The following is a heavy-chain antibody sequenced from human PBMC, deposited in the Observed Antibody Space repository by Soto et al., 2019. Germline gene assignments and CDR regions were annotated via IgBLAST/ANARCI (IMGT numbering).Heavy chain of an antibody. D-gene: IGHD3-22*01. V-gene: IGHV1-18*01. CDR2: ISAYNGNT. CDR3: ARSDFGPIVVVFDHYFDY. J-gene: IGHJ4*02. CDR1: GYTFTSYG. Sequence: ASVKVSCKASGYTFTSYGISWVRQAPGQGLEWMGWISAYNGNTNYAQKLQGRVTMTTDTSTSTAYMELRSLRSDDTAVYYCARSDFGPIVVVFDHYFDYWGQGTLVTVSS.